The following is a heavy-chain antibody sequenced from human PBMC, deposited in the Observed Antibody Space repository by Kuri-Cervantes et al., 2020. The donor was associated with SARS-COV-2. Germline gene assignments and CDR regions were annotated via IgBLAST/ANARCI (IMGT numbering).Heavy chain of an antibody. CDR2: IRYDGSNK. J-gene: IGHJ4*02. V-gene: IGHV3-30*02. Sequence: GGSLRLSCAASGFTFSSYGMHWVRQAPGKGLEWVAFIRYDGSNKYYADSVKGRFTISRDNSKNTLYLQMNGLRAEDTAVYYCAREVSGYDFGWGQGTLVTVSS. CDR3: AREVSGYDFG. D-gene: IGHD5-12*01. CDR1: GFTFSSYG.